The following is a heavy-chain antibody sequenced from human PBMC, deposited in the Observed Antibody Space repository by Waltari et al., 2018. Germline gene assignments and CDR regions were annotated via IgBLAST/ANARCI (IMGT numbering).Heavy chain of an antibody. CDR1: GYSLTSHY. CDR2: INPTGGST. J-gene: IGHJ4*02. V-gene: IGHV1-46*01. Sequence: QVQLVQSGAEMKKPGASVKVSCRASGYSLTSHYMHWVRLAPGQGLQWMGVINPTGGSTSYAATFQGRVTGTSDTSTSTVYMELSSLNIDDTAVYYCARGNLRAGYDPYFDYWGQGTQVTVSS. CDR3: ARGNLRAGYDPYFDY. D-gene: IGHD5-12*01.